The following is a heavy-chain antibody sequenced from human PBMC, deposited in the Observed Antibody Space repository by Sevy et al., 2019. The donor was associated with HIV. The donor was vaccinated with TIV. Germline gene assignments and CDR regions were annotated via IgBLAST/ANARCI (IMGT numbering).Heavy chain of an antibody. Sequence: GGCLRLSCAASGFTFSSYSMNWVRQAPGKGLEWVSYISSSSSTIYYADSVKGRFTISRDNAKNSLYLQMNSLRDEVTAVYYCARVHPDEHYFDYWGQGTLVTVSS. V-gene: IGHV3-48*02. CDR1: GFTFSSYS. J-gene: IGHJ4*02. CDR2: ISSSSSTI. CDR3: ARVHPDEHYFDY.